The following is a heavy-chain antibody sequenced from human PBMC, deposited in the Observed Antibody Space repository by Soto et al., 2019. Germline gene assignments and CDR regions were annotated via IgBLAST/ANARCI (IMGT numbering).Heavy chain of an antibody. CDR3: ATPGGSGYYFRAYFDY. J-gene: IGHJ4*02. CDR2: IYYSGST. Sequence: SETLSLTCTVSGGSISSSSYYWGWIRQPPGKGLEWIGSIYYSGSTYYNPSLKSRVTISVDTSKNQFSLKPSSVTAADSVVYYCATPGGSGYYFRAYFDYGGQGTLVTVS. D-gene: IGHD3-22*01. V-gene: IGHV4-39*01. CDR1: GGSISSSSYY.